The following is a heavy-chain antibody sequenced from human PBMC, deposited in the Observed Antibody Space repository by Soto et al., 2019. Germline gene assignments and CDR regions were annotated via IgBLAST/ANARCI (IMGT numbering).Heavy chain of an antibody. Sequence: SETLSLTCAVYGGSFSGCYWSWIRQPPGKGLEWIGEINHSGSTNYNPSLKSRVTISVDTSKNQFSLKLSSVTAADTAVYYCARSPLVYDYVWGSYRYRAGYFDYWGQGTLVTASS. CDR1: GGSFSGCY. CDR2: INHSGST. CDR3: ARSPLVYDYVWGSYRYRAGYFDY. J-gene: IGHJ4*02. V-gene: IGHV4-34*01. D-gene: IGHD3-16*02.